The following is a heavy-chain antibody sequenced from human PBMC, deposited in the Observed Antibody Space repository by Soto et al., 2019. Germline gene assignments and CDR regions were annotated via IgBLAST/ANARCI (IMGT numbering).Heavy chain of an antibody. V-gene: IGHV3-23*01. Sequence: EVQLLESGGGLVQPGGSLRLSCAASGFTFSSYAMSWVRQAPGKGLEWVSAISGSGGSTYYADSVKGRFTISRDNSKNTLYLQMNSLRAEDTAVYYCAKWGYCISTSCYGSQYYYYGMDVWGQGTTVTVSS. CDR1: GFTFSSYA. CDR3: AKWGYCISTSCYGSQYYYYGMDV. CDR2: ISGSGGST. D-gene: IGHD2-2*01. J-gene: IGHJ6*02.